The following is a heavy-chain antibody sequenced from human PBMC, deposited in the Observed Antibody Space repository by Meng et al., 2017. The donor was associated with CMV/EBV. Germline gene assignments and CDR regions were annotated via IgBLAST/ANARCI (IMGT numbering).Heavy chain of an antibody. V-gene: IGHV1-46*01. D-gene: IGHD6-13*01. CDR3: ASSYSSPPYYYYGMDV. CDR2: INPSGGST. J-gene: IGHJ6*02. Sequence: ASVKVSCKASGYTFTSYYMHWVRQAPGQGLEWMGIINPSGGSTSYAQKFQGRVTMTRDTSTSTVYMELSSLRSEDTAVDYCASSYSSPPYYYYGMDVWGQGTTVTVSS. CDR1: GYTFTSYY.